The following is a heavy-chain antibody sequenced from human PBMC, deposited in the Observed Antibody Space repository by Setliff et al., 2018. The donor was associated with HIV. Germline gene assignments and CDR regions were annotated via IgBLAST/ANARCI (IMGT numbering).Heavy chain of an antibody. V-gene: IGHV4-39*01. Sequence: PSETLSLTCTVSGASISSHNHYWGWIRQSPGKGLEWIASIRSSGDTYYNPSLQSRVIISVDTSNNQISLKLTSVTAADTAVYYCTIPASSLAPNWGRGTQVTVSS. CDR2: IRSSGDT. CDR1: GASISSHNHY. CDR3: TIPASSLAPN. J-gene: IGHJ4*02.